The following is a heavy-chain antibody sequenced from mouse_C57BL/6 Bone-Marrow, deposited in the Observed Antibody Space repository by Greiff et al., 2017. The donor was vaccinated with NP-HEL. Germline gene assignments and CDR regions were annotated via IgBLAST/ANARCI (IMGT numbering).Heavy chain of an antibody. Sequence: QVQLQQPGAELVKPGASVKLSCKASGYTFTSYWMHWVKQRPGQGLEWIGMIHPNSGSTNYNEKFKSKATLTVDKSSSTAYMQLSSLTSEDSAVYYCARYDGGDGYYPYYAMDYWGQGTSVTVSS. J-gene: IGHJ4*01. CDR1: GYTFTSYW. CDR3: ARYDGGDGYYPYYAMDY. V-gene: IGHV1-64*01. D-gene: IGHD2-3*01. CDR2: IHPNSGST.